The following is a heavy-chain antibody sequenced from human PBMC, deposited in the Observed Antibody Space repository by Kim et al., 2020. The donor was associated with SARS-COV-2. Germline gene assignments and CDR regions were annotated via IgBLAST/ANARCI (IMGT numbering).Heavy chain of an antibody. CDR2: ISYNSNIR. D-gene: IGHD3-22*01. Sequence: GGSLRLSCAASGFSFDDYAMHWVRQTPAKGLEWVSGISYNSNIRHYADSVKGRFTISRDNAKSSLYLQMSSLRTEDTALYYCAKDRGGYYDNSGFIFAFDIWGQGTMITVSS. V-gene: IGHV3-9*01. CDR1: GFSFDDYA. CDR3: AKDRGGYYDNSGFIFAFDI. J-gene: IGHJ3*02.